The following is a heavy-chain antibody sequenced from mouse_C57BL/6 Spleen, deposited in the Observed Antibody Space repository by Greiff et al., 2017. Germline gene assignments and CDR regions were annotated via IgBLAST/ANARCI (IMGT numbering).Heavy chain of an antibody. CDR1: GFTFSSYG. CDR2: ISSGGSYT. J-gene: IGHJ3*01. V-gene: IGHV5-6*02. Sequence: EVKVVESGGDLVKPGGSLKLSCAASGFTFSSYGMSWVRQTPDKRLEWVATISSGGSYTYYPDSVKGRFTISRDNAKNTLYLQMSSLKSEDTAMYYCARRDYYGSSYGFAYWGQGTLVTVSA. D-gene: IGHD1-1*01. CDR3: ARRDYYGSSYGFAY.